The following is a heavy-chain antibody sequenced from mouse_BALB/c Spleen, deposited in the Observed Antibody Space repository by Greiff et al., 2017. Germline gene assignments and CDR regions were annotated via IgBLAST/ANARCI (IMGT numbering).Heavy chain of an antibody. J-gene: IGHJ1*01. CDR3: ARSYYGSSNDWYFDD. CDR1: GFAFSSYW. D-gene: IGHD1-1*01. Sequence: VQRVASGAELVRPGSSVKISCKASGFAFSSYWMYWVMQRPGQGLEWIGQIYPGDGDTNYNGKFKGKATLTADKSSSTAYMQLSSLTSEDTAVYFCARSYYGSSNDWYFDDWGEGTTVTVSA. V-gene: IGHV1-80*01. CDR2: IYPGDGDT.